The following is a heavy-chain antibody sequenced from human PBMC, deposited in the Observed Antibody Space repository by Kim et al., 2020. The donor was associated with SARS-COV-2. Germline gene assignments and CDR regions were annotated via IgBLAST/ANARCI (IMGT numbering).Heavy chain of an antibody. CDR3: ASGALPLRFLEWLSPKFDY. Sequence: GRFTISRDNAKNSLYLQMNSLRAEDTAVYYCASGALPLRFLEWLSPKFDYWGQGTLVTVSS. D-gene: IGHD3-3*01. V-gene: IGHV3-11*01. J-gene: IGHJ4*02.